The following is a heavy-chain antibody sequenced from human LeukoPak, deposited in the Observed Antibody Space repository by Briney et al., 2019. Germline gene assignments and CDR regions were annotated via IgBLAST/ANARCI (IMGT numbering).Heavy chain of an antibody. CDR3: VREAWGSDHDYGYDS. D-gene: IGHD5-12*01. J-gene: IGHJ4*02. Sequence: PSETLSLTCSVSGGSVDADVYYWTWIRQPPGKGLQWLGYMYHRGSSGYNPSLDSRVSISIDTSKNQFSLSLQSVTAADTAIYYCVREAWGSDHDYGYDSWGQGALVIVSS. CDR1: GGSVDADVYY. CDR2: MYHRGSS. V-gene: IGHV4-30-4*01.